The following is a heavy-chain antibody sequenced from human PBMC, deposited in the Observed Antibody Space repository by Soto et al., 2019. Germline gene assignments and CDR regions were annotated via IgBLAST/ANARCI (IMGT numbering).Heavy chain of an antibody. CDR2: IYWDDDK. D-gene: IGHD2-2*01. CDR1: GFSLNTNGVG. V-gene: IGHV2-5*02. CDR3: AHRDLEYARSAPFDY. Sequence: QITLKESGPTLVKPTQTLTLTCTFSGFSLNTNGVGVGWIRQPPGKALEWLALIYWDDDKRYSPSLESRLTXTXXXSXXQVVLTMTNMDPVDTATYYCAHRDLEYARSAPFDYWGQGTLVTVSS. J-gene: IGHJ4*02.